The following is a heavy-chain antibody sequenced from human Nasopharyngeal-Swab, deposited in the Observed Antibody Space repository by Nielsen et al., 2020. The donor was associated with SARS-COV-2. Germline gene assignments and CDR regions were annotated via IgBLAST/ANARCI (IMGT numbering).Heavy chain of an antibody. CDR2: ISYDGDNK. J-gene: IGHJ5*01. CDR1: GFTFSTYV. D-gene: IGHD3-3*01. Sequence: GGSLRLSCAASGFTFSTYVMNWVRQAPGKGLEWVAVISYDGDNKFYADSVKGRFTISRDNAKNSLYLQMNSLRAEDTAIYHCARQTIYSFGWFDSWGQGNLATVSS. V-gene: IGHV3-30*03. CDR3: ARQTIYSFGWFDS.